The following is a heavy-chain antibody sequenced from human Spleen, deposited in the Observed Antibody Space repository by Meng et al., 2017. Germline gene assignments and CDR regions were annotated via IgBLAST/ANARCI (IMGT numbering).Heavy chain of an antibody. J-gene: IGHJ3*02. Sequence: SCAASGFTFSSYWMSWVRQAPGKGLEWVANIKQDGSEKYYVDSVKGRFTISRDNAKNSLYLQMNSLRAEDTAVYYCARGYSSSWYFSGAFDIWGQGTMVTVSS. CDR3: ARGYSSSWYFSGAFDI. CDR1: GFTFSSYW. V-gene: IGHV3-7*01. D-gene: IGHD6-13*01. CDR2: IKQDGSEK.